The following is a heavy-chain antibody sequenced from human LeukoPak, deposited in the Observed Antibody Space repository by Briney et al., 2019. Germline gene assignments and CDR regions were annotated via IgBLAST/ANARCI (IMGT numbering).Heavy chain of an antibody. CDR1: GFTFSSYG. D-gene: IGHD3-3*01. J-gene: IGHJ6*03. CDR2: IRYDGSNK. CDR3: ARTYDFWSGYPMEGYYYMDV. Sequence: GGSLRLSCAASGFTFSSYGMHWVRQAPGKGLEWVAFIRYDGSNKYYADSVKGRFTISRDNSKNSLYLQMNSLRAEDTAVYYCARTYDFWSGYPMEGYYYMDVWGKGTTVTVSS. V-gene: IGHV3-30*02.